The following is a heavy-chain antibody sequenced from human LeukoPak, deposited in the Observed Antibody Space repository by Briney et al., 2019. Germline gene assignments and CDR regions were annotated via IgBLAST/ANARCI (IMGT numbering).Heavy chain of an antibody. V-gene: IGHV3-23*01. Sequence: GGSLRLSCAASVFTLSSYALCWVRQAPARGLECVSAICGRGGSTYYADSVKGRFTISRDNSKNTLYLQMNSLRAEDTAVYYCAKDRDYYDSSGYFDYWGQGTLVTVSS. D-gene: IGHD3-22*01. J-gene: IGHJ4*02. CDR1: VFTLSSYA. CDR2: ICGRGGST. CDR3: AKDRDYYDSSGYFDY.